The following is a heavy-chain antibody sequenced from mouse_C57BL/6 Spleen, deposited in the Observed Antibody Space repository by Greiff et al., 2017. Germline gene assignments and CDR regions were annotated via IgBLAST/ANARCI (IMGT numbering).Heavy chain of an antibody. CDR2: ISNLAYSI. V-gene: IGHV5-15*01. J-gene: IGHJ3*01. D-gene: IGHD1-1*01. CDR3: AREGYGSSWFAY. CDR1: GFTFSDYG. Sequence: EVKLVESGGGLVQPGGSLKLSCAASGFTFSDYGMAWVRQAPRKGPEWVAFISNLAYSIYYADTVTGRFTISSENAKNTLYLEMSSLRSEDTAMYYCAREGYGSSWFAYWGQGTLVTVSA.